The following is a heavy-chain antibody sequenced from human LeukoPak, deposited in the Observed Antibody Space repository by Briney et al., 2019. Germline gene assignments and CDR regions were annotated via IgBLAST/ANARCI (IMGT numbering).Heavy chain of an antibody. CDR3: AKRDYSDSSGYYPLFDY. J-gene: IGHJ4*02. Sequence: GGSLRLSCAASGFTFSTYSMNWVRQAPGKGLEWVSSITSASSYIYYADSVKGRFTISRDNARNSLYLQMNNLRAEDTAVYYCAKRDYSDSSGYYPLFDYWGQGTLVTVSS. D-gene: IGHD3-22*01. CDR1: GFTFSTYS. V-gene: IGHV3-21*04. CDR2: ITSASSYI.